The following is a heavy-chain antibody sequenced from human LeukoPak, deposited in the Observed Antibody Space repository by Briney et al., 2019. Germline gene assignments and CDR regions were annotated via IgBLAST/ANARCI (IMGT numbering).Heavy chain of an antibody. CDR1: GYTFTSYG. D-gene: IGHD3-22*01. J-gene: IGHJ4*02. CDR3: ARGEPDYYESSRPFDY. CDR2: INTNSGGT. V-gene: IGHV1-2*02. Sequence: ASVKVSFKSSGYTFTSYGISWVRRAPGQGLGWVGWINTNSGGTNYAQKFQGRVTMTRDTSISTDYMELSRLRSNDTAVYYCARGEPDYYESSRPFDYWGQGTLVTVSS.